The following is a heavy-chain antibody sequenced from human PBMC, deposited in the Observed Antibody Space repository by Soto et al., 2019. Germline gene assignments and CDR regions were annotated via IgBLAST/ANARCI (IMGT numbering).Heavy chain of an antibody. CDR1: GFTFTVYV. J-gene: IGHJ6*02. V-gene: IGHV3-23*01. CDR2: ISDGGERT. CDR3: ARDRSTDFGLDV. Sequence: PGGSLRLSCVASGFTFTVYVMSWVRQVPGKGLEWVSSISDGGERTDYRDSVRGRFTISRDNARFTLHLQMNSLRVDDTATYFCARDRSTDFGLDVWGQGTTVTVSS. D-gene: IGHD3-3*01.